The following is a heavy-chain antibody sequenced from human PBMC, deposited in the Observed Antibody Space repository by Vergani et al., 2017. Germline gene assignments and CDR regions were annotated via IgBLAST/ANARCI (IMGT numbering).Heavy chain of an antibody. CDR3: AKSPPDDSSGYYFDY. V-gene: IGHV3-30*18. Sequence: VQLLESGGGLVQPGGSLRLSCAASGFTFSSYGMHWVRQAPGKGLEWVAVISYDGSNKYYADSVKGRFTISRDNSKNTLYLQMNSLRAEDTAVYYCAKSPPDDSSGYYFDYWGQGTLVTVSS. J-gene: IGHJ4*02. D-gene: IGHD3-22*01. CDR1: GFTFSSYG. CDR2: ISYDGSNK.